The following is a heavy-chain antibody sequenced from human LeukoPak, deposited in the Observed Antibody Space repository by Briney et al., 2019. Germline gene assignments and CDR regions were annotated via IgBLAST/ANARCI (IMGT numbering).Heavy chain of an antibody. D-gene: IGHD2-2*01. J-gene: IGHJ3*02. CDR2: IYPGDSDT. Sequence: GESLKISCKGSGYGFTNYWVGWVRQMPGKDLEWMGIIYPGDSDTRYRPSFQGQVTISADKSFSTAYLQWSSLKASDTAIYYCARRRYCSSTSCYGGVDGFDIWGQGTMVTVSS. CDR3: ARRRYCSSTSCYGGVDGFDI. CDR1: GYGFTNYW. V-gene: IGHV5-51*01.